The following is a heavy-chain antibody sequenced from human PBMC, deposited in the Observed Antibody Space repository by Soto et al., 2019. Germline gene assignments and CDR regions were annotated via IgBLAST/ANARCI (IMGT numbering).Heavy chain of an antibody. J-gene: IGHJ4*02. CDR2: ISVDNGNT. D-gene: IGHD5-18*01. Sequence: ASVKVSCKASGYTFTNYGITWVRQAPGQGLEWMAWISVDNGNTNYAQNFQGRLAMTTDTATSTAYMELASLRSDDTALYYCARFRTERSYMSYYFDSWGQGTLVTVSS. CDR3: ARFRTERSYMSYYFDS. CDR1: GYTFTNYG. V-gene: IGHV1-18*01.